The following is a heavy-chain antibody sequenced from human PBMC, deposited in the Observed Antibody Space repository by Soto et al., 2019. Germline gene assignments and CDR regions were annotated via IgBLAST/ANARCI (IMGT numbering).Heavy chain of an antibody. D-gene: IGHD6-13*01. CDR3: TTHTPLAAQASSSWYYFDY. CDR2: IKSKTDGGTT. J-gene: IGHJ4*02. Sequence: GGSLRLSCAASGFTFSNAWMNWVRQAPGKWLEWVGRIKSKTDGGTTDYAAPVKGRFTISRDDSKNTLYLQMNSLKTEDTAVYYCTTHTPLAAQASSSWYYFDYWGQGTLVTVSS. V-gene: IGHV3-15*07. CDR1: GFTFSNAW.